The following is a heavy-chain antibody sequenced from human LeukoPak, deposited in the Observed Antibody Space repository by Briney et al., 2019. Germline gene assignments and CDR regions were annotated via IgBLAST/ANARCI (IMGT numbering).Heavy chain of an antibody. Sequence: PSETLSLTCTVSGGSISSYYWGWIRQPPGKGLEWIGYIYYSGSTNYNPSLKSRVTISIDTSKNQFSLKLSSVTAADTAMYYCARDPRRFGELPPGAFDIWGQGTMVTVSS. CDR1: GGSISSYY. CDR3: ARDPRRFGELPPGAFDI. D-gene: IGHD3-10*01. J-gene: IGHJ3*02. V-gene: IGHV4-59*01. CDR2: IYYSGST.